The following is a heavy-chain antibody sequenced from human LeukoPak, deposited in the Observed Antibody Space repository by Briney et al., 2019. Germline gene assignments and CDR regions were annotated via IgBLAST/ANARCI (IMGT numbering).Heavy chain of an antibody. CDR3: ARDRQFTYYYDSSGYYFDY. J-gene: IGHJ4*02. CDR1: GFTFSGSA. Sequence: TGGSLRLSCAASGFTFSGSAMHWVRQAPGKGLEWVAVISYDGSNKYYADSVKGRFTISRDNSKNTLYLQMNSLRAEDTAVYYCARDRQFTYYYDSSGYYFDYWGQGTLVTVSS. D-gene: IGHD3-22*01. CDR2: ISYDGSNK. V-gene: IGHV3-30-3*01.